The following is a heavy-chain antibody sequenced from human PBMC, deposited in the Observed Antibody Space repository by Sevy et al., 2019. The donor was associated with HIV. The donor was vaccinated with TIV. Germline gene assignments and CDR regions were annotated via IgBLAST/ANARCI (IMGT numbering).Heavy chain of an antibody. CDR3: ARDLLNIVVVVAATPNYHYGMDV. CDR2: ISYDGSNK. CDR1: GFTFSSYA. Sequence: GGSLRLSCAASGFTFSSYAMHWVRQAPGKGLEWVAVISYDGSNKYYADSVKGRFTISRDNSKNTLYLQMNSLRAEDMAVYYCARDLLNIVVVVAATPNYHYGMDVWGQGTTVTVSS. D-gene: IGHD2-15*01. J-gene: IGHJ6*02. V-gene: IGHV3-30*04.